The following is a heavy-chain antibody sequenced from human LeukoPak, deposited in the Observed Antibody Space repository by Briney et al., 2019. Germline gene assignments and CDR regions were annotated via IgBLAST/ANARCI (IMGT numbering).Heavy chain of an antibody. CDR3: ARGLMMAVAGRGEFHY. CDR1: GGSISSYY. V-gene: IGHV4-59*01. Sequence: PSETLSLTCTVSGGSISSYYWSWIRQPPGKGLEWIGYIYYSGSTNYNPSLKRRVTISVDTSKNQFSLKLSSVTAADTAVYCCARGLMMAVAGRGEFHYWGQGTLVSDSS. J-gene: IGHJ4*02. D-gene: IGHD6-13*01. CDR2: IYYSGST.